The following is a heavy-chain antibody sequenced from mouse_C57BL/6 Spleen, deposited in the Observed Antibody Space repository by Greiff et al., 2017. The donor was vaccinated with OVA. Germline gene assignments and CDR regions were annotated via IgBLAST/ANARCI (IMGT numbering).Heavy chain of an antibody. V-gene: IGHV5-17*01. CDR3: ARLYDYDDASYAMDY. D-gene: IGHD2-4*01. CDR2: ISSGSSTI. CDR1: GFTFSDYG. J-gene: IGHJ4*01. Sequence: EVKLMESGGGLVKPGGSLKLSCAASGFTFSDYGMHWVRQAPEKGLEWVAYISSGSSTIYYADTVKGRFNISRDNAKNTLFLRMTSLRAEDTAMYYCARLYDYDDASYAMDYWGQGTSVTVSS.